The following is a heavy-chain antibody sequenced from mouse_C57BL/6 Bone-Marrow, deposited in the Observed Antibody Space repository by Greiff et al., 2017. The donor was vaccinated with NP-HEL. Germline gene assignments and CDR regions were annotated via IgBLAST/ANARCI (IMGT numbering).Heavy chain of an antibody. D-gene: IGHD1-1*01. Sequence: VQLQQPGAELVRPGTSVKLSCKASGYTFTSYWMHWVKQRPGQGLEWIGVIDPSDSYTNYNQKFKGKATLTVDTSSSTAYMQLSSLTSEDSAVYYCASDYGSSYGYAMDYWGQGTSVTVSS. J-gene: IGHJ4*01. V-gene: IGHV1-59*01. CDR3: ASDYGSSYGYAMDY. CDR1: GYTFTSYW. CDR2: IDPSDSYT.